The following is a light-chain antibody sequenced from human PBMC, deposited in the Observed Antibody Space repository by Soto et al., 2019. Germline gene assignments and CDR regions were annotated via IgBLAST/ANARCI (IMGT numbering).Light chain of an antibody. J-gene: IGKJ2*01. CDR3: QQYYSTPPT. V-gene: IGKV3-11*01. Sequence: EIVLTQSPATLSLSPGERATLSCRASQSLSTYLAWYQQKPGQAPRLLIYDASNRATGIPARFSGSGSGTDFTLTISSLQAEDVAVYYCQQYYSTPPTFGQGTNLAIK. CDR2: DAS. CDR1: QSLSTY.